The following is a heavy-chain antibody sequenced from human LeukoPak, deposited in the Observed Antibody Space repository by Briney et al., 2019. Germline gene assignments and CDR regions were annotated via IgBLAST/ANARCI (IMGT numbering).Heavy chain of an antibody. Sequence: PGGSLRLSCAVSGFTSGFTFSDYEMNWVRQAPGKGLEWVSYISSSGSTKYYADSVKGRFTISRDNAKNSLYLQMNSLRAEDTAVYYCTTTTVAAAFDYWGQGTLVTVSS. D-gene: IGHD6-19*01. J-gene: IGHJ4*02. CDR2: ISSSGSTK. CDR1: GFTSGFTFSDYE. CDR3: TTTTVAAAFDY. V-gene: IGHV3-48*03.